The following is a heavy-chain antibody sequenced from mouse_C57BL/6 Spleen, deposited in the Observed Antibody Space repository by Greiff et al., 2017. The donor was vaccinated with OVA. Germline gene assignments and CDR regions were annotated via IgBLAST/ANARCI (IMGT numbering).Heavy chain of an antibody. Sequence: EVQLQQSGPVLVKPGASVKMSCKASGCTFTDYYMNWVKQSHGKSLEWIGVINPYNGGTSYNQKFKGKATLTVDKSSSTAYMELNSLTSEDSAVYYCARDYYGSSYADYWGQGTTLTVSS. V-gene: IGHV1-19*01. D-gene: IGHD1-1*01. J-gene: IGHJ2*01. CDR3: ARDYYGSSYADY. CDR2: INPYNGGT. CDR1: GCTFTDYY.